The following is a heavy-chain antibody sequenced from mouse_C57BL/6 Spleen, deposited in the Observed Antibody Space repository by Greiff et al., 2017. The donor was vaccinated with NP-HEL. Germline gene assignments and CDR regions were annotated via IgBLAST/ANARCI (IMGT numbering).Heavy chain of an antibody. CDR1: GFSLTSYG. J-gene: IGHJ2*01. Sequence: QVQLKESGPGLVQPSQSLSITCTVSGFSLTSYGVHWVRQSPGKGLEWLGVIWSGGSTDYTAAFISRLSISKDNSKSQVFFKMNSLQADDTAIYYCAREFLTVYYFDYWGQGTTLTVSS. D-gene: IGHD4-1*01. CDR2: IWSGGST. V-gene: IGHV2-2*01. CDR3: AREFLTVYYFDY.